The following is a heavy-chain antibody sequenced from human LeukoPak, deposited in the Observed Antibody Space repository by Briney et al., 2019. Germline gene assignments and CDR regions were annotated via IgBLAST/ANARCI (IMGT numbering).Heavy chain of an antibody. CDR2: ISSSSSTI. J-gene: IGHJ4*02. CDR1: GFTFSSYS. V-gene: IGHV3-48*04. Sequence: GGSLRLSCAASGFTFSSYSMNWVRQAPGKGLEWVSYISSSSSTIYYADSVKGRFTISRDNAKNSLYLQMNSLRAEDTAVYYCARHRPGGFDYWGQGTLVTVSS. CDR3: ARHRPGGFDY.